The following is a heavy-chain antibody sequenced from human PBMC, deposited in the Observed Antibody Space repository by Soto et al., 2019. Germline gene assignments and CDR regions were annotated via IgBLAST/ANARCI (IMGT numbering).Heavy chain of an antibody. CDR2: IYYSGST. J-gene: IGHJ4*02. Sequence: KPSETLSLTCTVSGGSISSGGYYWSWIRQHPGKGLEWIGYIYYSGSTHYNPSLKSRVTISVDTSKNQFSLKLSSLTAADTAVYYCARGRRYDMSGYYLDYWGQGTLVTVS. D-gene: IGHD3-22*01. CDR1: GGSISSGGYY. V-gene: IGHV4-31*03. CDR3: ARGRRYDMSGYYLDY.